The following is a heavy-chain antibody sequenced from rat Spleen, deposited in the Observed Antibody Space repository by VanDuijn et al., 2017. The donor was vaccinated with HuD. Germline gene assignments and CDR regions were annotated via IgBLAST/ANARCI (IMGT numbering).Heavy chain of an antibody. CDR2: ISYDGSST. Sequence: EVHLVESGGGLVQPGGSLKLSCVASGFTFNNYWMTWVRQAPKKGLEWVATISYDGSSTYYRDSVKGRFTISRDNAKSTLYLQMDSLRSEDTATYYCAREAYYYSGEGVMDAWGQGASVTVSS. CDR1: GFTFNNYW. D-gene: IGHD1-1*01. V-gene: IGHV5-7*01. CDR3: AREAYYYSGEGVMDA. J-gene: IGHJ4*01.